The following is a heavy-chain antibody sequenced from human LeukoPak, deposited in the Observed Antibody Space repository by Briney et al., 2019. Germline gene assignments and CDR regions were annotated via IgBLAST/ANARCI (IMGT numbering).Heavy chain of an antibody. CDR1: GGSISSYY. V-gene: IGHV4-59*08. CDR3: ARLRKEQWLVPDFDY. D-gene: IGHD6-19*01. CDR2: IYYSGST. J-gene: IGHJ4*02. Sequence: SETLPLTCTVSGGSISSYYWSWIRQPPGKGLEWIGYIYYSGSTNYNPSLKSRVTISVDTSKNQFSLKLSSVTAADTAVYYCARLRKEQWLVPDFDYWGQGTLVTLSS.